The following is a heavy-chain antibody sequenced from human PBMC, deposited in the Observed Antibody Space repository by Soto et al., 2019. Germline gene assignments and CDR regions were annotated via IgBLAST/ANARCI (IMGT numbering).Heavy chain of an antibody. CDR3: AKDTYMYSSSCVGPDY. D-gene: IGHD6-13*01. CDR2: ISYDGSNK. CDR1: GFTFSSYG. J-gene: IGHJ4*02. Sequence: PGGCLGLSCAASGFTFSSYGMHWVRKAPGKGLEWVAVISYDGSNKYYADSVKGRFTISRDNSKNTLYLQMNSLRAEDTAAYYCAKDTYMYSSSCVGPDYWGQGTLVTVS. V-gene: IGHV3-30*18.